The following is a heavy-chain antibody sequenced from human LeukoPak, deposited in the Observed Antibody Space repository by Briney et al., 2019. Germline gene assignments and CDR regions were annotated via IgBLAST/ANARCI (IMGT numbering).Heavy chain of an antibody. CDR2: ISSSGSTI. CDR1: GFTFSDYY. Sequence: GGSLRLSCAASGFTFSDYYMSWIRQAPGKGLEWVSYISSSGSTIYYADPVKGRFTISRDNAKNSLYLQMNSLRAEDTAVYYCASSLGSSSGYDFDYWGQGTLVTVSS. D-gene: IGHD3-22*01. J-gene: IGHJ4*02. CDR3: ASSLGSSSGYDFDY. V-gene: IGHV3-11*01.